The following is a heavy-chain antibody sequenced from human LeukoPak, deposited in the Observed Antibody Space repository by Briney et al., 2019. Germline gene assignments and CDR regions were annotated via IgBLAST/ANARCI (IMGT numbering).Heavy chain of an antibody. CDR1: GYSLTSYW. J-gene: IGHJ4*02. V-gene: IGHV5-51*01. CDR3: VSGDSSSWTRTDY. Sequence: GESLKISCKGSGYSLTSYWIGWVRQMPGKGLEWVGIIYPGDSDTRYSPSFQGQVTISADKSISTAYLQWSSLKASDTAMYYCVSGDSSSWTRTDYWGQGTLVTVSS. D-gene: IGHD6-13*01. CDR2: IYPGDSDT.